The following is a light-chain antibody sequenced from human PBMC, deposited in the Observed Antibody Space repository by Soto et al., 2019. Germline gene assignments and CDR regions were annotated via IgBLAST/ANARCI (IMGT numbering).Light chain of an antibody. CDR1: QSVSSSY. V-gene: IGKV3-20*01. CDR2: ATS. Sequence: EIVLTQSPGTLSLSSGERATLSCRASQSVSSSYLAWYQQKPGQAPRLLVYATSSRATGIPDRFSGSGSGTDCTLTISRLEPEDCAVYYCQQYGSSSFTFGQGTKLEIK. CDR3: QQYGSSSFT. J-gene: IGKJ2*01.